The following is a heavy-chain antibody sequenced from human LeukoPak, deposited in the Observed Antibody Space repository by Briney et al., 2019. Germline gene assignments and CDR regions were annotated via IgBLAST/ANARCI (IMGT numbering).Heavy chain of an antibody. J-gene: IGHJ6*02. V-gene: IGHV3-13*01. D-gene: IGHD3-10*01. CDR3: ARSSRGAYYYYGMDV. CDR1: EFTFSTYD. CDR2: IDTAGNT. Sequence: TGGSLRLSCAASEFTFSTYDMHWVRQATGKGLEWVSTIDTAGNTWYPDSVKGRFPISRDNAKSSLYLQMNSLRAEDTAVYYCARSSRGAYYYYGMDVWGQGTTVTVSS.